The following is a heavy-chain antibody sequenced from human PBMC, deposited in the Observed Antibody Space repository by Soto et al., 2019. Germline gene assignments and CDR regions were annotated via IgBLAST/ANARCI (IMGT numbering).Heavy chain of an antibody. Sequence: LRLSCAASGFTFSSYAMHWVRQAPGKGLEWVAVISYDGSNKYHADSVKGRFTISRDNSKNTLYLQMNSLRAEDTAVYYCARAGRKVVTATYFDYWGQGTLVTVSS. V-gene: IGHV3-30-3*01. D-gene: IGHD2-21*02. CDR3: ARAGRKVVTATYFDY. CDR1: GFTFSSYA. J-gene: IGHJ4*02. CDR2: ISYDGSNK.